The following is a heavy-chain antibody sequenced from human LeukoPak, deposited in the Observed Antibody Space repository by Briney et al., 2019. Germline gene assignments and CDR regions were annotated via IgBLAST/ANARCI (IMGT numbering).Heavy chain of an antibody. V-gene: IGHV4-34*01. D-gene: IGHD6-19*01. J-gene: IGHJ6*02. CDR1: GGSFSGYY. CDR2: INHSGST. Sequence: NSSETLSLTCAVYGGSFSGYYWSWIRQPPGKGLEWIGEINHSGSTNYNPSLKSRVTISVDTSKNQFSLKLSSVTAADTAVYYCARLPAVAPLYYYYYYGMDVWGQGTTVTVSS. CDR3: ARLPAVAPLYYYYYYGMDV.